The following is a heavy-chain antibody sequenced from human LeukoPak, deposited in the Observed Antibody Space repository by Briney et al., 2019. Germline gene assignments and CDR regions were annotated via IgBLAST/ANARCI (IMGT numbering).Heavy chain of an antibody. CDR3: ANAPTYSSSWYYYYYGMDV. Sequence: GGSLRLSCAASGFTFSSYAMHWVRQAPGKGLEWVAVISYDGSNKYYADSVKGRFTISRDNSKNTLYLQMNSLRAEDTAVYYCANAPTYSSSWYYYYYGMDVWGQGTTATVSS. CDR2: ISYDGSNK. J-gene: IGHJ6*02. V-gene: IGHV3-30-3*02. CDR1: GFTFSSYA. D-gene: IGHD6-13*01.